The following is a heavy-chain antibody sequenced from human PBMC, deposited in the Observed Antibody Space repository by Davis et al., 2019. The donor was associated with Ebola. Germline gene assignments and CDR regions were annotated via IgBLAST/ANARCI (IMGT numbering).Heavy chain of an antibody. Sequence: GESLKISCAASGFTFSSYGMHWVRQAPGKGLEWVAVISYDGSNKYYADSVKGRFTISRDNAKNSLYLQMNSLRAEDTAVYYCAKLSNGGYYDFWSGYWAPGYGMDVWGQGTTVTVSS. CDR2: ISYDGSNK. CDR3: AKLSNGGYYDFWSGYWAPGYGMDV. D-gene: IGHD3-3*01. J-gene: IGHJ6*02. V-gene: IGHV3-30*18. CDR1: GFTFSSYG.